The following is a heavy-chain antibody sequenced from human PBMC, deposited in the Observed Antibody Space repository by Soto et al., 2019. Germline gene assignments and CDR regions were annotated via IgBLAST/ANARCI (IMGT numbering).Heavy chain of an antibody. Sequence: QVQLVESGGGEVQPGRSLTISCAASGFTFSTYGMHWVRQTPGKGLEWVAVISYDGSNKFYSDSVEGRFTISRDNFKNTLTLKMNSLRADDTAVYSCAKDLQSYGDYDYYCYGMDVWGLGTRVTVSS. CDR2: ISYDGSNK. D-gene: IGHD4-17*01. CDR3: AKDLQSYGDYDYYCYGMDV. CDR1: GFTFSTYG. J-gene: IGHJ6*02. V-gene: IGHV3-30*18.